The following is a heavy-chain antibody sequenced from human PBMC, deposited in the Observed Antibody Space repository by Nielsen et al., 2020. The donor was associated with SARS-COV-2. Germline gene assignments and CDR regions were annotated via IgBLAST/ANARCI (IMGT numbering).Heavy chain of an antibody. CDR2: INTDGTIT. CDR1: GFTFSTYW. V-gene: IGHV3-74*01. D-gene: IGHD2-21*02. J-gene: IGHJ6*02. Sequence: LKISCAASGFTFSTYWMHWVRQAPGKGLVWVSRINTDGTITPYADSVKGRFTISRDNAKNTLHLQMNSLRAEDTAVYYCAPLEGDFHQYYSGMDVWGHGTTVTVSS. CDR3: APLEGDFHQYYSGMDV.